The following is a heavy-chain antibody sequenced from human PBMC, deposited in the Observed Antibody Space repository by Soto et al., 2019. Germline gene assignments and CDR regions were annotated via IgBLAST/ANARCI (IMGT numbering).Heavy chain of an antibody. CDR2: IYWDDDK. CDR1: GGSISSSSYY. V-gene: IGHV2-5*02. D-gene: IGHD3-22*01. J-gene: IGHJ4*02. CDR3: AHHDRSGNFDY. Sequence: TLSLTCTVSGGSISSSSYYWGWIRQPPGKALEWLALIYWDDDKRYSPSLKSRFTVTKDTSKNQVVLTMTNMDPVDTATYYCAHHDRSGNFDYWGQGTLVTVSS.